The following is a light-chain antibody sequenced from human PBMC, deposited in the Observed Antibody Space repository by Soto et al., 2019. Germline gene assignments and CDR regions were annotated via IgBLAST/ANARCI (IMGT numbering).Light chain of an antibody. Sequence: EIVMTQSPATLSVSPGERAIVSCRASQSIRDTLAWYQQTPGRAPRLLIYGASIRATGVPARFSGSGSGTEFTLTISSLQSEDFAVYYCQQYDYWPPYTFGQGTKVEIK. J-gene: IGKJ2*01. CDR2: GAS. V-gene: IGKV3-15*01. CDR3: QQYDYWPPYT. CDR1: QSIRDT.